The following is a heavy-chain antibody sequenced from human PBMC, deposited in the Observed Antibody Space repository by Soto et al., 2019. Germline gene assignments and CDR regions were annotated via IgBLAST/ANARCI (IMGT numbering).Heavy chain of an antibody. J-gene: IGHJ4*02. D-gene: IGHD6-19*01. CDR1: GFTFSSYG. CDR2: ISYDGSNK. V-gene: IGHV3-30*18. CDR3: AKDFTEGQWLVRGYFDY. Sequence: PGGSLRLSCAASGFTFSSYGMHWVRQAPGKGLEWVAVISYDGSNKYYADSVKGRFTISRDNSKNTLYLQMNSLGAEDTAVYYCAKDFTEGQWLVRGYFDYWGQGTLVTVSS.